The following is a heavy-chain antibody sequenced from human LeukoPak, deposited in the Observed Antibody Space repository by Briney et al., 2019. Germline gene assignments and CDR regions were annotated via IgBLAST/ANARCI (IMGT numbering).Heavy chain of an antibody. CDR2: TYHSGST. D-gene: IGHD3-22*01. V-gene: IGHV4-30-2*01. CDR1: GGSISSGGYS. CDR3: ARGPRRGQAFDYDTTGYYYLTL. J-gene: IGHJ4*02. Sequence: PSETLSLTCAVSGGSISSGGYSWSWIRQPPGKGLEWIGYTYHSGSTYYNPSLKSRVTMSVDTSKNQFSLKLNSVSAADTAVYFCARGPRRGQAFDYDTTGYYYLTLWGQGTLVTVSS.